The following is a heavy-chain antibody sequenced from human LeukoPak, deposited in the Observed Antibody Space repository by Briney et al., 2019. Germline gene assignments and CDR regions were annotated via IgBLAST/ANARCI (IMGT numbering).Heavy chain of an antibody. CDR1: GGSFSGYY. Sequence: SETLSLTCAVYGGSFSGYYWSWIRQPPGKGLEWIGEINHSGSTNYHPSLKRRVTMSGDTSNNQFSRKLSSVTAADTAMYYCARGRRITMVRGVILDYCSEGTLVTVSS. J-gene: IGHJ4*02. CDR2: INHSGST. V-gene: IGHV4-34*01. D-gene: IGHD3-10*01. CDR3: ARGRRITMVRGVILDY.